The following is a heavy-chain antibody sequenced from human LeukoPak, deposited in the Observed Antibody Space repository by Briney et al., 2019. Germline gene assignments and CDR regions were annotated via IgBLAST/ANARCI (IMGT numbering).Heavy chain of an antibody. V-gene: IGHV3-30*02. D-gene: IGHD3-22*01. CDR3: AKDGGGYYPYYYYYMDV. Sequence: GGSLRLSCAASGFTFNSYGIHWVRQAPGKGLEWVAFIRFDGSNNYYADSVKGRFTISRDNSKSTLYLQMNSLRAEDTAVYYCAKDGGGYYPYYYYYMDVWGKGTTVTISS. J-gene: IGHJ6*03. CDR2: IRFDGSNN. CDR1: GFTFNSYG.